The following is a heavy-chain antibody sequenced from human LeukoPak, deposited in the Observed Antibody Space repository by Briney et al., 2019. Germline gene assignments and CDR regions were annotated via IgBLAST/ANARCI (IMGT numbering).Heavy chain of an antibody. CDR3: ARGRRDGYNSGYYFDY. CDR1: GRSFSGYY. CDR2: INHSGST. J-gene: IGHJ4*02. Sequence: PSETLSLTCAVYGRSFSGYYWSWIRQPPGKGLEWIGEINHSGSTNYNPSLKSRVTISVDTSKNQFSLRLSSVTAADTAVYYCARGRRDGYNSGYYFDYWGQGTLVTVSS. D-gene: IGHD5-24*01. V-gene: IGHV4-34*01.